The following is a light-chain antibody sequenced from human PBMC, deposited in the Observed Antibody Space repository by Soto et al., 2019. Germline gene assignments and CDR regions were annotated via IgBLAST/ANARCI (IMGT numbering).Light chain of an antibody. CDR1: QDIYKY. V-gene: IGKV1-33*01. Sequence: DIQMTQSPSSLSAAVGDRVTFTCQASQDIYKYLNWYQQKPGKAPKLLIYDASNLERGVPSRFSGSGSGTEFTLTIGSLQPDDFANYYCQQYDTYFRYTFGQGTKLDIK. J-gene: IGKJ2*01. CDR3: QQYDTYFRYT. CDR2: DAS.